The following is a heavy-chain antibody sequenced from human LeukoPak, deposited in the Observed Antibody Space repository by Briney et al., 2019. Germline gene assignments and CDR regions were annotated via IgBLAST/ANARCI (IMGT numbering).Heavy chain of an antibody. Sequence: ASVKVSCKASGYTFTGYYMHWVRQAPGQGLEWMGWINPNSGGTNYAQKFQGRVTMTRDTSISTAYKELSRLRSDDTAVYYCAREFAVDSPTGYCFDYWGQGTLVTVSS. CDR1: GYTFTGYY. CDR3: AREFAVDSPTGYCFDY. J-gene: IGHJ4*02. D-gene: IGHD3-9*01. V-gene: IGHV1-2*02. CDR2: INPNSGGT.